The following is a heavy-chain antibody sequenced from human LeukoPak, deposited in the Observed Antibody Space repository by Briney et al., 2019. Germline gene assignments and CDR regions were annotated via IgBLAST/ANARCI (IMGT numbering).Heavy chain of an antibody. Sequence: PSETLSLTCDVSGVSISGTNYYWGWIRQPPGMGLEWIGSIHYRLPTFYNPLLKSRVTISVDTSKNQISLRLRSVTAADTAVDYCARHEEEDGYNAKTPDYWGEGTLATVSS. V-gene: IGHV4-39*01. CDR2: IHYRLPT. CDR3: ARHEEEDGYNAKTPDY. CDR1: GVSISGTNYY. J-gene: IGHJ4*02. D-gene: IGHD5-24*01.